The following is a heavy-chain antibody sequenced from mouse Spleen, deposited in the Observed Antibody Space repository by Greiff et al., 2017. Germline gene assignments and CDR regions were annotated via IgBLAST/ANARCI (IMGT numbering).Heavy chain of an antibody. V-gene: IGHV14-2*01. CDR3: AKYYGSSYDWYFDV. Sequence: EVKVVESGAELVKPGASVKLSCTASGFNIKDYYMHWVKQRTEQGLEWIGRIDPEDGETKYAPKFQGKATITADTSSNTAYLQLSSLTSEDTAVYYCAKYYGSSYDWYFDVWGAGTTVTVSS. CDR2: IDPEDGET. CDR1: GFNIKDYY. J-gene: IGHJ1*01. D-gene: IGHD1-1*01.